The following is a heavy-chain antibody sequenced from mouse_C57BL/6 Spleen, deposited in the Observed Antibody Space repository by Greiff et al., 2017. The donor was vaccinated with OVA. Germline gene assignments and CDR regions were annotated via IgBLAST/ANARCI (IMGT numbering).Heavy chain of an antibody. CDR1: GFTFSSYA. V-gene: IGHV5-4*01. Sequence: DVKLVESGGGLVKPGGSLKLSCAASGFTFSSYAMSWVRQTPEKRLEWVATISDGGSYTYYPDNVKGRFTISRDNAKNNLYLQMSHLKSEDTAMYYCARDGAPWYFDVWGTGTTVTVSS. CDR3: ARDGAPWYFDV. CDR2: ISDGGSYT. J-gene: IGHJ1*03.